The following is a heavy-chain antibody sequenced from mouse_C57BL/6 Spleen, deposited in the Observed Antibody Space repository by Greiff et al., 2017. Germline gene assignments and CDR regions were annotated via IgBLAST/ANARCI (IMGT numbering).Heavy chain of an antibody. V-gene: IGHV3-1*01. D-gene: IGHD1-1*01. CDR1: GYSITSGYD. J-gene: IGHJ4*01. CDR3: ARDADYGSSSYYAMDY. CDR2: ISYSGST. Sequence: ESGPGMVKPSQSLSLTCTVTGYSITSGYDWHWIRHFPGNKLEWMGYISYSGSTNYNPSLKSRISITHDTSKNHFFLKLNSVTTEDTATYYCARDADYGSSSYYAMDYWGQGTSVTVSS.